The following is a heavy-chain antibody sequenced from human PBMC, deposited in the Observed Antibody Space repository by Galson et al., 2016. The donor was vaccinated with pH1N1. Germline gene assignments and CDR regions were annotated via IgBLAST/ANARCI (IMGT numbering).Heavy chain of an antibody. Sequence: SLRLSCAASGFTFNNYWMQWVRQAPGKGLEWVANINQDGTELYYGNSVKGRFTISRDNAKNSLLLQMSGLRVEDTAVYYCSRRNFDSWGQGPLVTVPS. CDR3: SRRNFDS. CDR1: GFTFNNYW. CDR2: INQDGTEL. J-gene: IGHJ4*02. V-gene: IGHV3-7*01.